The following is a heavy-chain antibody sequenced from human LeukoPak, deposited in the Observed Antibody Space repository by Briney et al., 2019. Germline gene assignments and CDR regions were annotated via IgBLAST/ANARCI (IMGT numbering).Heavy chain of an antibody. D-gene: IGHD3-10*01. J-gene: IGHJ4*02. CDR3: ARDEGVDLTGVDY. V-gene: IGHV1-46*01. CDR1: GYTFTSYY. CDR2: INPSGGST. Sequence: ASVKVSCKASGYTFTSYYMHWVRHAPGQGLEWMGIINPSGGSTSYAQKFQGRVTMTRDTSTSTVYMELSSLRSEDTAVYYCARDEGVDLTGVDYGGQGTLVTVS.